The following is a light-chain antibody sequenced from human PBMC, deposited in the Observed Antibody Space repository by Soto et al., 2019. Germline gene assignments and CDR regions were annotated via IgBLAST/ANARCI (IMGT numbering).Light chain of an antibody. CDR1: QSVSSSY. Sequence: EIVLTQSPVTLSFSPVERSTLSCSASQSVSSSYLAWYQQKPGQAPRLLIYGASSRATGVPDRFSGSGSGTDFTLTISSLQPEDFATYYCQQSYSTPLPFGGGTKVDIK. J-gene: IGKJ4*01. V-gene: IGKV3-20*01. CDR2: GAS. CDR3: QQSYSTPLP.